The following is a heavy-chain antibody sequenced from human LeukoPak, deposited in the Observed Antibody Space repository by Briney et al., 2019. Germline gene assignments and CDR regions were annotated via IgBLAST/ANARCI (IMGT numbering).Heavy chain of an antibody. CDR2: ITVSGDTT. D-gene: IGHD6-19*01. CDR3: AQGYSSGWFPY. Sequence: GGSLRLSCAVSGFSVSSYGMSWVRQAAGKGLEWVSAITVSGDTTYYADSVKGRFIISRDNSKNTLYLQMNSLRAEDTAVYYCAQGYSSGWFPYWGQGTLVTVSS. V-gene: IGHV3-23*01. J-gene: IGHJ4*02. CDR1: GFSVSSYG.